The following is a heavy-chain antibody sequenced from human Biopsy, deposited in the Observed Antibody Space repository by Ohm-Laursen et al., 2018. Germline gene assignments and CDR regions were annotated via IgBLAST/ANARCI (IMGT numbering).Heavy chain of an antibody. D-gene: IGHD1-26*01. J-gene: IGHJ4*02. CDR3: AKGLYSGSYYYDS. CDR1: GFTLSNYG. Sequence: SLRLSCTASGFTLSNYGMHWVRQAPGRGLEWVAAVSSDGKNKHYADSVQGRFTISKDNSKNTVDLQMDSLRAEDTAVYYCAKGLYSGSYYYDSWGQGTLVTVSS. CDR2: VSSDGKNK. V-gene: IGHV3-30*18.